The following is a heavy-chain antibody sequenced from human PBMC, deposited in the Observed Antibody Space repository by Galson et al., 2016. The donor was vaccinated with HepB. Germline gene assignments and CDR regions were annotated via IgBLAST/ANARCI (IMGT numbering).Heavy chain of an antibody. J-gene: IGHJ4*02. CDR1: GFTFSDYG. CDR3: ARYAVDTALDY. CDR2: ISRSGDST. D-gene: IGHD5-18*01. V-gene: IGHV3-23*01. Sequence: SLRLSCAASGFTFSDYGMTWVRQAPGKGLEVVSSISRSGDSTDYADSVKGRFTTSRDNSKNTVFLQMNSLRAEDTAVYYCARYAVDTALDYWGQRTLVTVSS.